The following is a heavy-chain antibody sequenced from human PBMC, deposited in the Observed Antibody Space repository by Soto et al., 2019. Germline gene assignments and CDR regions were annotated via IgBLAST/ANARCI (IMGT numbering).Heavy chain of an antibody. CDR1: GYTFTRDG. CDR3: ARDLYCFGESYCDHRDLHSFPSRRSSDL. CDR2: ISAYNGNT. J-gene: IGHJ2*01. V-gene: IGHV1-18*01. D-gene: IGHD2-21*01. Sequence: ATGKVSFKTSGYTFTRDGIRRARHAPGQGKKWMGWISAYNGNTNYAQKLQGRVTMTTDTSTSTTYMELRSLRSDDTAVYYCARDLYCFGESYCDHRDLHSFPSRRSSDL.